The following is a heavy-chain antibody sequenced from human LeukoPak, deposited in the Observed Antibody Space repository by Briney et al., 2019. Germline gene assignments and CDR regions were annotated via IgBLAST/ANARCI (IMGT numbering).Heavy chain of an antibody. CDR3: ARDRKCSSTSCPYYYYYGMDV. CDR2: ISAYNGNT. CDR1: GYTFTSSG. V-gene: IGHV1-18*01. J-gene: IGHJ6*02. D-gene: IGHD2-2*01. Sequence: ASVKVSCKASGYTFTSSGISWVRQAPGQRLEWMGWISAYNGNTNYAQKLQGRVTMTTDTSTSTAYMELSSLRSDDTTVYYCARDRKCSSTSCPYYYYYGMDVWGQGTTVTVSS.